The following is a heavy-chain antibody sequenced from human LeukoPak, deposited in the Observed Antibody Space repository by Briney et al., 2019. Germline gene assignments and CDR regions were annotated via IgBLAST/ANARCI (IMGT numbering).Heavy chain of an antibody. CDR2: ISSGSSYI. J-gene: IGHJ5*02. D-gene: IGHD3-22*01. Sequence: GGSLRLSCAASGFTFSSYTMNWARQAPGKGLEWVSIISSGSSYIHYADSVKGRFTISRDNAKNSLYLQMNSLRAEDTAVYYCAKDSGDYYDSSGYDGNWFDPWGQGTLVTVSS. CDR1: GFTFSSYT. CDR3: AKDSGDYYDSSGYDGNWFDP. V-gene: IGHV3-21*04.